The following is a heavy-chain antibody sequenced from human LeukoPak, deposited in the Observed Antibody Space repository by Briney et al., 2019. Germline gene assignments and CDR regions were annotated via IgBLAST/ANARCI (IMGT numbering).Heavy chain of an antibody. V-gene: IGHV1-2*02. J-gene: IGHJ3*02. CDR2: INPNSGGT. CDR1: GYTFTGYY. CDR3: ASQYYDYVWGRWRGAFDI. D-gene: IGHD3-16*01. Sequence: ASVKVSCKASGYTFTGYYMHWVRQAPGQGLEWMGWINPNSGGTNYAQKFQGRVTMTRDTSISTAYMELSRLRSDDTAVYYCASQYYDYVWGRWRGAFDIWGQGTMVTVSS.